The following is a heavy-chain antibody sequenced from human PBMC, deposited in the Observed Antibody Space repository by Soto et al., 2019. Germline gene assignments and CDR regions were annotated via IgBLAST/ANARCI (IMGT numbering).Heavy chain of an antibody. CDR3: AREGPAPYYYYGMDV. V-gene: IGHV1-18*01. J-gene: IGHJ6*02. CDR1: GYSFTTYG. CDR2: IRAYNGNT. Sequence: QVQLVQSGGEVKKPGASVKVSCKTSGYSFTTYGISWVRQAPGQGLEWMGWIRAYNGNTNYAQKLQDRVTMTIDTSTSTAYMELRSLRSDDTAVYYCAREGPAPYYYYGMDVWGQGSTVTVSS.